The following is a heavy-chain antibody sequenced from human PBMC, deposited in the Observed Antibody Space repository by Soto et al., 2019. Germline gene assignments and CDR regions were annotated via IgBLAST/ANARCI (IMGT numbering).Heavy chain of an antibody. V-gene: IGHV4-39*01. CDR1: GGSIRSTTYY. D-gene: IGHD1-7*01. CDR2: IYYSGST. CDR3: ATHNWNLDP. J-gene: IGHJ1*01. Sequence: SETLSLTCTVSGGSIRSTTYYWGWIRQPPGKGLEWIGSIYYSGSTYYDPSLKGRVNISVDMSKNQFSLKLSSVTAADTAVYYCATHNWNLDPWGQGTLVTVSS.